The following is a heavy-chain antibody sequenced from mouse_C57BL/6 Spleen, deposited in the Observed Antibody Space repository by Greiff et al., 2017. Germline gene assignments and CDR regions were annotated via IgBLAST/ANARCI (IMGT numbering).Heavy chain of an antibody. Sequence: EVQLVASGGGLVQPKGSLKLSCAASGFSFNTYAMNWVRQAPGKGLEWVARIRSKSNNYATYYADSVKDRFTISRDDSESMLYLQMNNLKTEDTAMYYCVRQREGYYYAMDYWGQGTSVTVSA. J-gene: IGHJ4*01. V-gene: IGHV10-1*01. CDR2: IRSKSNNYAT. CDR1: GFSFNTYA. CDR3: VRQREGYYYAMDY.